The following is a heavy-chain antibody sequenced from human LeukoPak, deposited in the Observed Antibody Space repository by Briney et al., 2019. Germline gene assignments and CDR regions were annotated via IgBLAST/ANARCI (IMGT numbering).Heavy chain of an antibody. D-gene: IGHD2-2*02. V-gene: IGHV3-9*01. CDR1: GFTFDDYA. CDR2: ISWNSGSI. CDR3: AKAAIPGGAFGY. Sequence: GRSLRLSCAASGFTFDDYAMHWVRQAPGKGLEWVSGISWNSGSIGYADSVKGRFTISRDNAKNSLYLQMNSLRAEDTALYYCAKAAIPGGAFGYWGQGTLVTVSS. J-gene: IGHJ4*02.